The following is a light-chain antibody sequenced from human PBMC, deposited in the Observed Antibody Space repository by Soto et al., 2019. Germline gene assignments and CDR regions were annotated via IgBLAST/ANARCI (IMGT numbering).Light chain of an antibody. CDR3: SSYTSSSTRV. V-gene: IGLV2-14*01. Sequence: QSVLTQPASVSGSPGQSITISCTGTSSDVGGYNYVSWYQQHPGKAPKLMIYEVSNRPPGVSNRFSGSKSGNTAPLTISGLQAEDEADYYCSSYTSSSTRVFGTGTKVTVL. CDR2: EVS. J-gene: IGLJ1*01. CDR1: SSDVGGYNY.